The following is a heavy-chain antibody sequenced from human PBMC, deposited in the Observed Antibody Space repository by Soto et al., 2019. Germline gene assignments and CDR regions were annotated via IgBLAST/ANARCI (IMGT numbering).Heavy chain of an antibody. Sequence: QVQLVQSGAEVKKPGASVKVSCKASGYTFTSYSITWVRQAPGQGLEWMGWISAHNGNTKYAQKLQGGVTMTTVTATSTASMDVRSLGSDDTAVYYCARDTAMALPDAWCQGTLVTVSS. D-gene: IGHD5-18*01. CDR2: ISAHNGNT. CDR3: ARDTAMALPDA. V-gene: IGHV1-18*01. J-gene: IGHJ4*02. CDR1: GYTFTSYS.